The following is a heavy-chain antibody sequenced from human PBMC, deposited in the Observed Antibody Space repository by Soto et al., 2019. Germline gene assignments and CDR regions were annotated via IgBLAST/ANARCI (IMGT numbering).Heavy chain of an antibody. J-gene: IGHJ4*02. CDR2: IYYNGTT. V-gene: IGHV4-59*08. CDR3: ASHSGVAALGGLDH. Sequence: QVQLQESGPGLVKPSETLSLTCTVSGGSFTSDYWSWIRQPPGKGLQWIGYIYYNGTTNYNPSLKSRLTISQDTAKGHISLELTSLTAADTAVYYCASHSGVAALGGLDHWGQGTLVTVSS. CDR1: GGSFTSDY. D-gene: IGHD2-8*01.